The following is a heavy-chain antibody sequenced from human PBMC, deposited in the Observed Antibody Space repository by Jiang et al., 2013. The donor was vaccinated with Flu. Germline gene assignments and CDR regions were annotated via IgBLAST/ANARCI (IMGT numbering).Heavy chain of an antibody. D-gene: IGHD3-3*01. CDR1: GFTFSSYG. J-gene: IGHJ4*02. CDR2: IWYDGSNK. Sequence: VQLLESGGGVVQPGRSLRLSCAASGFTFSSYGMHWVRQAPGKGLEWVAVIWYDGSNKYYADSVKGRFTISRDNSKNTLYLQMNSLRAEDTAVYYCARDGNVLRFLEWLNERYYFDYWGQGTLVTVSS. V-gene: IGHV3-33*01. CDR3: ARDGNVLRFLEWLNERYYFDY.